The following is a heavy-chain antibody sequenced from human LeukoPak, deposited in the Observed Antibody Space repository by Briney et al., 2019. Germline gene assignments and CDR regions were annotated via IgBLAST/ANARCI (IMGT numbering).Heavy chain of an antibody. CDR2: ISGSGGST. CDR3: AKLPRALGYCSGGSCYFDY. CDR1: GFTFSSYA. Sequence: PGGSLRLSCAASGFTFSSYAMSWVRQAPGKGLEWVSAISGSGGSTYYADSVKGRFTISRDNSKNTLYLQMNSLRAEDTAVYYCAKLPRALGYCSGGSCYFDYWGQGTLVTVSS. J-gene: IGHJ4*02. D-gene: IGHD2-15*01. V-gene: IGHV3-23*01.